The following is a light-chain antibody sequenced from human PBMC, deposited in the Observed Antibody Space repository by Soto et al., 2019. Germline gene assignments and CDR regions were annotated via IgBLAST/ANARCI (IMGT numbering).Light chain of an antibody. CDR3: SSYAASNNFYFV. Sequence: QSALTQPPSASGSPGQSVTISCTGTSSDVGGYNYVSWYQQYPGRAPKLMTYEVTKRPSGVPDRFSGSKSGNTASLTVSGLQAEDEADYYCSSYAASNNFYFVFGGGTKLTVL. V-gene: IGLV2-8*01. CDR1: SSDVGGYNY. J-gene: IGLJ3*02. CDR2: EVT.